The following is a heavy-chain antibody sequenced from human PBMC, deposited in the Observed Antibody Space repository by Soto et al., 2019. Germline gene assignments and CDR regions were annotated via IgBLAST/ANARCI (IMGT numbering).Heavy chain of an antibody. V-gene: IGHV4-59*01. J-gene: IGHJ4*02. Sequence: SETLSLTCTVSGGSINDFYWSWSRQPPGKGLEWIGYIYYSGSTDYNPSLKGRVTISVDTSKNQFSLKLRSVTAADTAVYYCARVGGVAARTFDYWGQGTLVTVSS. D-gene: IGHD6-6*01. CDR2: IYYSGST. CDR1: GGSINDFY. CDR3: ARVGGVAARTFDY.